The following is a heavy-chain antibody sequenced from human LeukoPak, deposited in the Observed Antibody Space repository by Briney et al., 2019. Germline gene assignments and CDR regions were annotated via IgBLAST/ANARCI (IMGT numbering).Heavy chain of an antibody. CDR3: AKGQLVRGKNTKNWFDP. V-gene: IGHV1-2*02. Sequence: ASVKVSCKASGYTFTGYYMHWVRQAPGQGLEWMGWINPSSGGTNYAQKFQGRVTMTRDTSISTAYMELSRLRSDDTAVYYCAKGQLVRGKNTKNWFDPWGQGTLVTVSS. CDR1: GYTFTGYY. D-gene: IGHD6-6*01. CDR2: INPSSGGT. J-gene: IGHJ5*02.